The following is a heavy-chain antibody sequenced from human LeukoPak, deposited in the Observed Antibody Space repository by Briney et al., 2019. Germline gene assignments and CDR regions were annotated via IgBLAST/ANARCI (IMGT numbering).Heavy chain of an antibody. V-gene: IGHV3-30*18. CDR1: GFTFSSYG. Sequence: GGSLRLSCAASGFTFSSYGMHWVRQAPGKGLEWVAVISYDGSNKYYADSVKGRFTISRDNSKNTLYLQMNSLRAEDTAVYYCAKDPSSSWFFSDYWGQGTLVTVSS. CDR3: AKDPSSSWFFSDY. J-gene: IGHJ4*02. CDR2: ISYDGSNK. D-gene: IGHD6-13*01.